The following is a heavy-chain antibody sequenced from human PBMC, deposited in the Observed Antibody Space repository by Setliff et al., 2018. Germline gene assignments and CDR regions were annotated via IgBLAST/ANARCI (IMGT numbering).Heavy chain of an antibody. CDR3: TVYNTGSSKDHY. D-gene: IGHD2-8*02. CDR1: GGPISSHY. Sequence: KPSETLSLTCTVSGGPISSHYWSWIRQPPGKGLEWIGSIYYSGSTNYNPSLKSRVTISVDTFKNQFSLKLSSVTAADTALYYCTVYNTGSSKDHYWGQGTPVTVSS. V-gene: IGHV4-59*03. J-gene: IGHJ4*02. CDR2: IYYSGST.